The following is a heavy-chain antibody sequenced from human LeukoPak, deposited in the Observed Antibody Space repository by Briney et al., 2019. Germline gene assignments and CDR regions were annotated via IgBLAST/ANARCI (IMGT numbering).Heavy chain of an antibody. Sequence: GGSLRLPCAASGFTFSTYSMNWVRQAPGKGLEWVSYISSSSSTIYYADSVKGRFTISRDNGKNSLYLQMNSLRAEDTAVYYCASQLGDASDIWGQGTMVTVSS. J-gene: IGHJ3*02. V-gene: IGHV3-48*01. CDR2: ISSSSSTI. D-gene: IGHD6-13*01. CDR3: ASQLGDASDI. CDR1: GFTFSTYS.